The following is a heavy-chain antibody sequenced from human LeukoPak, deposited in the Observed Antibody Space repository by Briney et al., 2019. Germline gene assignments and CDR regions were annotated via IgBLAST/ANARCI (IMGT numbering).Heavy chain of an antibody. D-gene: IGHD1-7*01. J-gene: IGHJ5*02. CDR3: ARDNYAGANWFDP. CDR1: GGTFSSYA. CDR2: IIPIFGTA. Sequence: SVKVSCKASGGTFSSYAISWERQAPGQGLEWMGGIIPIFGTANYAQKFQGRVTITTDESTSTAYMELSSLRSEDTAVYYCARDNYAGANWFDPWGQGTLVTVSS. V-gene: IGHV1-69*05.